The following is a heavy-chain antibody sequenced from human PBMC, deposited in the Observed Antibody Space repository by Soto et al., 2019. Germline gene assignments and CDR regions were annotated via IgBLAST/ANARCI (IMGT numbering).Heavy chain of an antibody. V-gene: IGHV4-31*03. CDR1: GDSISSGGYY. CDR2: IYDTGTT. J-gene: IGHJ4*02. Sequence: QVQLQESGPGLVEPSQTLSLTCTVSGDSISSGGYYWSWIRQHPGKGLEWIGYIYDTGTTYYNPSLKSRVIISVDSSKNQFSLKLSSVTDADTAVYYCARSSYYYDSSGHFYFDFWGQGTLVTVSS. D-gene: IGHD3-22*01. CDR3: ARSSYYYDSSGHFYFDF.